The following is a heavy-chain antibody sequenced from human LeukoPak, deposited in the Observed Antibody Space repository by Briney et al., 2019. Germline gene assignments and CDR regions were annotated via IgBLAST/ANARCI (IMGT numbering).Heavy chain of an antibody. J-gene: IGHJ5*02. V-gene: IGHV4-34*01. D-gene: IGHD2-2*02. Sequence: SETLSLTCAVYGGSFSGYYWSWIRQPPGKGLEWIGEINHSGSTNYNPSLKSRVTISVDTSKNQFSLKLSSVTAADTAVYYCARVHCSSTSCYTRWFDPWGQGTLVTVSS. CDR3: ARVHCSSTSCYTRWFDP. CDR2: INHSGST. CDR1: GGSFSGYY.